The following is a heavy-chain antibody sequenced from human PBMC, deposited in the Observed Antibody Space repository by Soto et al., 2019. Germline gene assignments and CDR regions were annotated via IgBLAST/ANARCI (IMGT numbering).Heavy chain of an antibody. J-gene: IGHJ6*03. CDR1: GFTFSGSA. D-gene: IGHD5-18*01. CDR3: TSLDTAMVLSTYYMDV. Sequence: EVQLVESGGGLVQPGGSLKLSCAASGFTFSGSAMRWVRQASGKGLEWVGRIRSKANSYATAYAASVKGRFTISRDDSKNTAYLQMNSLKTEDTAVYYCTSLDTAMVLSTYYMDVWGKGTTVTVSS. CDR2: IRSKANSYAT. V-gene: IGHV3-73*01.